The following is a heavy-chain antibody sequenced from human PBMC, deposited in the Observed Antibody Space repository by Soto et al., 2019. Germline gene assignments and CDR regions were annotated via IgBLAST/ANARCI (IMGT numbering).Heavy chain of an antibody. D-gene: IGHD3-9*01. Sequence: QVQLVQSGAEVKKPGASVKVSCKASGYTFTSYAMHWVRQAPGQRLEWMGWINAGNGNTKYSQKVRGRVTTTRDTAACTAYMELSSMTSEDTAVYYRAGVFDDILTGYQPGYSYSGMDVWGQGTTVTVSS. J-gene: IGHJ6*02. CDR2: INAGNGNT. V-gene: IGHV1-3*01. CDR1: GYTFTSYA. CDR3: AGVFDDILTGYQPGYSYSGMDV.